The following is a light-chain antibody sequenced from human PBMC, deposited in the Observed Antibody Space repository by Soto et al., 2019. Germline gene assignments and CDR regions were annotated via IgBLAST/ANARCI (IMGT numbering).Light chain of an antibody. CDR2: EVS. J-gene: IGLJ3*02. CDR3: SSYTSRSTWV. V-gene: IGLV2-14*01. Sequence: SALTQPASVSGSPGQSITISCTGTSSDVGGYNSVSWFQQYPGKAPKFMIYEVSNRPSGVSNRFSGSKSGNTASLTISGLQAEDEADYYCSSYTSRSTWVFGGGTKLTVL. CDR1: SSDVGGYNS.